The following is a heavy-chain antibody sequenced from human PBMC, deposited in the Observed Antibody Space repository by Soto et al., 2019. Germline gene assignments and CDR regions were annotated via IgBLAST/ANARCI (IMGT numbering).Heavy chain of an antibody. V-gene: IGHV3-21*01. D-gene: IGHD6-13*01. CDR2: ISSSSSYI. CDR1: GFTFSSYS. J-gene: IGHJ4*02. CDR3: ARDLAPSSSSLSRQGY. Sequence: PGGSLRLSCAASGFTFSSYSMNWVRQAPGKGLEWVSSISSSSSYIYYADSVKGRFTISRDNAKNSLYLQMNSLRAEDTAVYYCARDLAPSSSSLSRQGYWGQGTLVTVSS.